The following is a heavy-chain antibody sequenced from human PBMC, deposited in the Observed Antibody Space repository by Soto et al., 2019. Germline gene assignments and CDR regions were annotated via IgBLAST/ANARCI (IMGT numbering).Heavy chain of an antibody. V-gene: IGHV3-23*01. J-gene: IGHJ4*02. CDR2: ISGHGGDI. D-gene: IGHD2-15*01. CDR1: GFIFSSYA. Sequence: EVQLLEFGGGLVRPGGSLRLSCAASGFIFSSYAMHWVRQAPGKGLEWVSGISGHGGDIYYADSVKGRFTISRDTATSTLYLQMDRLRAVDTDVYYCAREDGGGPFDFWGQGTLVTVSS. CDR3: AREDGGGPFDF.